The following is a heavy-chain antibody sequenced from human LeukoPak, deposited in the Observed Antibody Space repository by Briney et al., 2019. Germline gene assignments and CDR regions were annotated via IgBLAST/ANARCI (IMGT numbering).Heavy chain of an antibody. CDR2: IFSSGST. D-gene: IGHD2-2*01. Sequence: PSETLSLTCTVSGGSMSSYYWGWIRQPPGKQLGWIAYIFSSGSTNYSPSLKSRVSMSVDTSKNQFSLNLSSVTAADTAVYYCARLGYCTSTRCLPDYWGQGTLVTVSS. V-gene: IGHV4-59*01. CDR1: GGSMSSYY. J-gene: IGHJ4*02. CDR3: ARLGYCTSTRCLPDY.